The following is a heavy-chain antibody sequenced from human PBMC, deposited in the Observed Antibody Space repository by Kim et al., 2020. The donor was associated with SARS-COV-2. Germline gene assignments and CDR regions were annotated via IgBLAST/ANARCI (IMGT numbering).Heavy chain of an antibody. J-gene: IGHJ6*02. CDR3: ARGGPNYYGMEV. CDR1: GFTFSSYS. CDR2: ISSSSSTI. Sequence: GGSLSLSCAASGFTFSSYSMNWVRQAPGKGLEWVSYISSSSSTIYYADPEKGRFTISRDNAKKSLYLQMNSLRDEATAVYYCARGGPNYYGMEVWCQGAT. V-gene: IGHV3-48*02.